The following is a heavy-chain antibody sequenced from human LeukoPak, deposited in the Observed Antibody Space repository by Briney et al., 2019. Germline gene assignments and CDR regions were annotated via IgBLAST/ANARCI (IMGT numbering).Heavy chain of an antibody. CDR2: IYPGDSDA. D-gene: IGHD5-18*01. V-gene: IGHV5-51*01. Sequence: GESLKISCKGSGYSFTSYWIGWVRPMPGKVPEWMGIIYPGDSDARYSPSFQGQITISADKSISNAYLQWSSLKASDNAMYYCARRQGYSYGRIDYWGQGTLVTVSS. J-gene: IGHJ4*02. CDR3: ARRQGYSYGRIDY. CDR1: GYSFTSYW.